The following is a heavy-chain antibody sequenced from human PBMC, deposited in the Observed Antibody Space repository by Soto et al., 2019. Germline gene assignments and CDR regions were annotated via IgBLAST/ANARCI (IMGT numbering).Heavy chain of an antibody. V-gene: IGHV1-18*01. CDR3: ARDRRVQGIYYYGMDV. CDR2: ISAYNGNT. Sequence: QVQLVQSGAEVKKPGASVKVSCKASGYTFTSYGISWVRQAPGQGLEWMGWISAYNGNTNYAQKLQGRVTMTTDTSTSTAYMELRSLRSDDTAVYYCARDRRVQGIYYYGMDVWGQGPTVTVSS. CDR1: GYTFTSYG. J-gene: IGHJ6*02.